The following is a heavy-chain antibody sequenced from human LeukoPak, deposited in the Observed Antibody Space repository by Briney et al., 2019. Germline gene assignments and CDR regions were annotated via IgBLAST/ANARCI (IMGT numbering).Heavy chain of an antibody. J-gene: IGHJ4*02. CDR2: ISYDGSNK. D-gene: IGHD2-2*02. V-gene: IGHV3-30-3*01. CDR1: GFTFSSYA. CDR3: ATGPYTAYLY. Sequence: GGSLRLSCAASGFTFSSYAMHWVRQAPGKGLEWVAVISYDGSNKYYADSVKGRFTISRDNSKNTLYLQMNSLRAEDTAVYYCATGPYTAYLYWGQGTLVTVSS.